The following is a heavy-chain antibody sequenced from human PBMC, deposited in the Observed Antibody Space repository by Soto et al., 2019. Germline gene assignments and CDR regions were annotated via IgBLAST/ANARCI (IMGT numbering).Heavy chain of an antibody. CDR3: ASGRWFREMVHGIDV. CDR1: GFTFSNYA. V-gene: IGHV3-30-3*01. CDR2: SSHDGSNK. D-gene: IGHD3-10*01. Sequence: GGSLRLSCAASGFTFSNYAMHWVRQAPGKGLEWVALSSHDGSNKYYADSVKGRFTISRDNSKNTLYLQMNSLRTEDTAVYYCASGRWFREMVHGIDVSGQATTVTVSS. J-gene: IGHJ6*02.